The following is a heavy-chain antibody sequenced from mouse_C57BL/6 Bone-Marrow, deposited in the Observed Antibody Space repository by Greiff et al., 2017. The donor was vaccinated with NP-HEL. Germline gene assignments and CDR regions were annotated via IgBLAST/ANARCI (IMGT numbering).Heavy chain of an antibody. V-gene: IGHV5-16*01. D-gene: IGHD1-1*01. Sequence: DVKLVESEGGLVQPGSSMKLSCTASGFTFSDYYMAWVRQVPEKGLEWVANINYDGSSTYYLDSLKSRFIISRDNAKNILYLQMSSLKSEDTATYYCARDDYYGSSLYWYFDVWGTGTTVTVSS. CDR2: INYDGSST. CDR1: GFTFSDYY. CDR3: ARDDYYGSSLYWYFDV. J-gene: IGHJ1*03.